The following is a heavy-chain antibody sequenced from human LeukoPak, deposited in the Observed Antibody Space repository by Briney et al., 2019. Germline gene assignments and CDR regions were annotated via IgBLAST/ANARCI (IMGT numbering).Heavy chain of an antibody. Sequence: GGSLRLSCAASGFTFSIHGMHWVRQAPGKGLEWVALIWYDGSNKYYADSVKGRFTISRDNSKNTLYLQMNSLRAEDTAVYYCAKVGGLNDYWGQGTLVTVSS. CDR1: GFTFSIHG. CDR3: AKVGGLNDY. D-gene: IGHD3-16*01. V-gene: IGHV3-30*02. CDR2: IWYDGSNK. J-gene: IGHJ4*02.